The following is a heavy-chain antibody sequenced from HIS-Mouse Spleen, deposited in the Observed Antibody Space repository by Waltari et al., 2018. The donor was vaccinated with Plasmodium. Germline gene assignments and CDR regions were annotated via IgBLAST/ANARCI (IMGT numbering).Heavy chain of an antibody. CDR2: IYYSGST. D-gene: IGHD6-13*01. Sequence: QVQLQESGPGLVTPSQTLSLTCTVSGGSISSGGYYWSWIRQHPGKGLEWIGYIYYSGSTYYNPSLKSRVTISVDTSKNQFSLKLSSVTAADTAVYYCAREGIAAAGPDAFDIWGQGTMVTVSS. V-gene: IGHV4-31*03. CDR1: GGSISSGGYY. J-gene: IGHJ3*02. CDR3: AREGIAAAGPDAFDI.